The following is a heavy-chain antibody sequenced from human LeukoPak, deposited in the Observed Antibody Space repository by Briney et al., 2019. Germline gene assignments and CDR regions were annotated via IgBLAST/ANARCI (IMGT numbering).Heavy chain of an antibody. V-gene: IGHV4-34*01. J-gene: IGHJ4*02. D-gene: IGHD3-3*01. CDR1: GGSFSGYY. CDR2: INHSGST. CDR3: AREYCDFWSGQSLHFDY. Sequence: SETLSLTCAVYGGSFSGYYWSWIRQPPGKGLEWIGEINHSGSTNYNPSLKSRVTISVDTSKNQFSLKLSSVTAADTAVYYCAREYCDFWSGQSLHFDYWGQGTLVTVSS.